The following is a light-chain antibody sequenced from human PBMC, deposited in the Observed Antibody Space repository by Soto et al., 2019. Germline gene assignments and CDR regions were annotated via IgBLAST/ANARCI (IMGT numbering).Light chain of an antibody. V-gene: IGKV3-20*01. Sequence: EVVLTQSPGTLSLSPGEGATLSCRASQSVSSSYVAWYQQKAGQAPRLLIFGASSMASGIPDRFSGSGSVTDFTLTISRLEPDDCAMYYYQQYGSSPLTFGGGTKVEIK. CDR3: QQYGSSPLT. J-gene: IGKJ4*01. CDR1: QSVSSSY. CDR2: GAS.